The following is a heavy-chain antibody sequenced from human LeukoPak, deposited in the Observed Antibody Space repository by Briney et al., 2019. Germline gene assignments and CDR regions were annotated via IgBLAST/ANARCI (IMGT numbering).Heavy chain of an antibody. CDR1: GGSISSNSYY. D-gene: IGHD5-18*01. Sequence: SETLSLTCTVSGGSISSNSYYWGWIRQPPGKGLEWIGTIYYSGSTYYNPSLKSRVTISVDTSKNQFSLKLSSVTAADTAMYYCAGDRRYSYGYDAFDIWGQGTMVTVSS. V-gene: IGHV4-39*07. J-gene: IGHJ3*02. CDR2: IYYSGST. CDR3: AGDRRYSYGYDAFDI.